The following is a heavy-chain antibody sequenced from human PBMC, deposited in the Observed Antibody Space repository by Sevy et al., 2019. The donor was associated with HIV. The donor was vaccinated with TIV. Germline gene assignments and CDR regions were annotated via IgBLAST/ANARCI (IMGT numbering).Heavy chain of an antibody. V-gene: IGHV3-11*06. CDR3: ARESHSKSHGDYYYYGMDV. D-gene: IGHD4-4*01. CDR1: GFTFSDYY. CDR2: FRSSSSYT. Sequence: GGSLRLSCAASGFTFSDYYMSWIRPAPGKGLEWVSYFRSSSSYTNYVDSVKGRFTISRDNAKNSLYLQMNSLRAEDTAVYYCARESHSKSHGDYYYYGMDVWGQGTTVTVSS. J-gene: IGHJ6*02.